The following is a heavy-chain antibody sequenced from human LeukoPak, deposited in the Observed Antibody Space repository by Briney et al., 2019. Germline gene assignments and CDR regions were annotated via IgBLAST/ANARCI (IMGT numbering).Heavy chain of an antibody. CDR3: AKDKNGSGNFAY. D-gene: IGHD3-10*01. J-gene: IGHJ4*02. V-gene: IGHV3-23*01. Sequence: PGGSLRLSCAASGFTFSSYAMSWVRQAPGKGLEWVSAISGRGSSTYYADSVKGRFTISRDNSKNTLYLQMNSLRAEDTAVYYCAKDKNGSGNFAYWGQGTLVTVSS. CDR1: GFTFSSYA. CDR2: ISGRGSST.